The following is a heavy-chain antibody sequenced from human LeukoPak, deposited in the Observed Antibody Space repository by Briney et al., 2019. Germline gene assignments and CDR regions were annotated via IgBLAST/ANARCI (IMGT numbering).Heavy chain of an antibody. CDR1: GFTFSDYY. D-gene: IGHD2-2*01. V-gene: IGHV3-11*04. CDR2: ISSSGSTI. J-gene: IGHJ4*02. Sequence: MSGGSLRLSCAASGFTFSDYYMSWIRQAPGKGLEWVSYISSSGSTIYYADSVKGRFTISRDNAKNSLYLQMNSLRAEDTAVYYCAREGDIVVVPAAPGGYWGQGTLVTVSS. CDR3: AREGDIVVVPAAPGGY.